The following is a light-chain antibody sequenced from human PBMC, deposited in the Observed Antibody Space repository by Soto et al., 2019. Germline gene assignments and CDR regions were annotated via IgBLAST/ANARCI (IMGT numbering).Light chain of an antibody. J-gene: IGLJ2*01. CDR1: SDDIGANNY. CDR2: DVS. CDR3: SSYTGSNTHVV. V-gene: IGLV2-14*01. Sequence: QSALTQPASVSGSPGQSITIYCTGTSDDIGANNYVSWYQQHPGKAPKLIIYDVSNRPWGVSHRFSGSKSGNTASLTIAGLQAEDEADYHCSSYTGSNTHVVFGGGTKLTVL.